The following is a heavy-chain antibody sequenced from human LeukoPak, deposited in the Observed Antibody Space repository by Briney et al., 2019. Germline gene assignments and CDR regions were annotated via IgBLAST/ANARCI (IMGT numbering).Heavy chain of an antibody. D-gene: IGHD6-6*01. Sequence: SETLSLTCTVSGGSISSYYWSWIRQPAGKGLEWIGRIYTSGSTNYNPSLKSRVAMSVDTSKNQFSLKLSSVIAADTAVYYCARGESSSRPVDYWGQGTLVTVSS. CDR1: GGSISSYY. V-gene: IGHV4-4*07. CDR3: ARGESSSRPVDY. J-gene: IGHJ4*02. CDR2: IYTSGST.